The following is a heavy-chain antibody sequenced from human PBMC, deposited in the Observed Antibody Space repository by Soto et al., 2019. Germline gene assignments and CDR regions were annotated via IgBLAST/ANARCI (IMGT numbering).Heavy chain of an antibody. CDR1: GGTFSSYT. D-gene: IGHD2-15*01. V-gene: IGHV1-69*02. Sequence: QVQLVQSGAEVKKPGSSVKVSCKASGGTFSSYTISWVRQAPGQGLEWMGRIIPILGIGNYAQKFQGRVTITADKSTSTAYMERSSLRSEYTAGYYCSTLRHCSGGRCYAPTDYWGQGTLVTVSS. CDR3: STLRHCSGGRCYAPTDY. CDR2: IIPILGIG. J-gene: IGHJ4*02.